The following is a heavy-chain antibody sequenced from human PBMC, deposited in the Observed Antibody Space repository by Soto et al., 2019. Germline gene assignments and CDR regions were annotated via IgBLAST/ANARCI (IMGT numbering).Heavy chain of an antibody. CDR1: GFTFSSYS. CDR2: ISSSSSYI. J-gene: IGHJ4*02. V-gene: IGHV3-21*01. CDR3: ARDQPGYSYGYGLGY. D-gene: IGHD5-18*01. Sequence: EVQLVESGGGLVKPGGSLRLSCAASGFTFSSYSMNWVRQAPGKGLEWVSSISSSSSYIYYADSVKGGFTISRDNAKNSLYLQMNSLRAEDTAVYYCARDQPGYSYGYGLGYWGQGTLVTVSS.